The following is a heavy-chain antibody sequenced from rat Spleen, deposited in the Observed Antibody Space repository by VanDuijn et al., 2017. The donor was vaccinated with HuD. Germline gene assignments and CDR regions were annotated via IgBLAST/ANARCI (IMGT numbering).Heavy chain of an antibody. V-gene: IGHV2-41*01. CDR3: ARDTEGPFDY. CDR2: IWNTGGT. J-gene: IGHJ2*01. CDR1: GFSLTSYN. Sequence: QVQLKESGPGLVQPSQTLSLTCTVAGFSLTSYNVHWVRQPPGKGLEWMGVIWNTGGTRYNSALKSRLSISKDTSKSQVFLKMNRLQTEDTATYYCARDTEGPFDYWGQGVMVTVSS. D-gene: IGHD1-11*01.